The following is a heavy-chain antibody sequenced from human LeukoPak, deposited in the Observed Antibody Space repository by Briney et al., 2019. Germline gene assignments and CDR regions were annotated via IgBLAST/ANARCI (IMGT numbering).Heavy chain of an antibody. J-gene: IGHJ4*02. CDR2: IYSGDST. D-gene: IGHD3-10*01. Sequence: GGSLRLSCAASGFTFDDYAMHWVRQAPGKGLEWVSVIYSGDSTYYADSVKGRFTISRDNSKNTLYLQMNSLRAEDTAVYYCARQGSYYGYFDYWGQGTLVTVSS. CDR3: ARQGSYYGYFDY. V-gene: IGHV3-66*04. CDR1: GFTFDDYA.